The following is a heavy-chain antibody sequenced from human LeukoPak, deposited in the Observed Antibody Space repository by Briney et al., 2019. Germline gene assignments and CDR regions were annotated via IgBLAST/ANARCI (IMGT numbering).Heavy chain of an antibody. Sequence: KTSETLSLTCTVSGGSINSYYWSWIRQPPGKGLEWIGEISHSGSTNYNPSLKSRVTISVDTSKNQFSLKLSSVTAADTAVYYCARLPTVTDFDYWGQGTLVTVSS. CDR2: ISHSGST. CDR3: ARLPTVTDFDY. J-gene: IGHJ4*02. V-gene: IGHV4-34*01. CDR1: GGSINSYY. D-gene: IGHD4-17*01.